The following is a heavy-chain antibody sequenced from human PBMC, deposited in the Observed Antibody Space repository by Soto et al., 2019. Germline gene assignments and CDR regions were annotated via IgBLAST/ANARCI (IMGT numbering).Heavy chain of an antibody. Sequence: SETLSLTCTVSGDSVSSGDYYWTWIRQPPGKGLEWVGHIYFSGRTNYIPSLESRVTISLDTSKNQFSLKLTSVTAADTAVYYCARVPIDTYMIYWSDPWGQGALVTVSS. J-gene: IGHJ5*02. V-gene: IGHV4-61*08. CDR1: GDSVSSGDYY. CDR3: ARVPIDTYMIYWSDP. D-gene: IGHD3-16*01. CDR2: IYFSGRT.